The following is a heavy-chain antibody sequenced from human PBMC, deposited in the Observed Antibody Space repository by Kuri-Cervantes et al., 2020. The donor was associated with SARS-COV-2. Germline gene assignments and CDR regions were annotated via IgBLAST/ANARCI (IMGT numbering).Heavy chain of an antibody. D-gene: IGHD5-18*01. CDR2: IYYSGST. CDR3: ARHGYSYGYPIDY. J-gene: IGHJ4*02. Sequence: SETLSLTCTVSGGSISSYYWSWIRQPPGKGLEWIGYIYYSGSTNYNPSLKSRVTISVDTSKNQFSLKLSSVTAADTAVYYCARHGYSYGYPIDYWGQGTLVTGSS. V-gene: IGHV4-59*08. CDR1: GGSISSYY.